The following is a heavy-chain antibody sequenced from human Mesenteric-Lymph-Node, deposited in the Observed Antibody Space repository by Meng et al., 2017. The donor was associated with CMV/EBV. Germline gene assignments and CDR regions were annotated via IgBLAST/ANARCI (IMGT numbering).Heavy chain of an antibody. CDR2: INWHGVST. J-gene: IGHJ4*02. D-gene: IGHD1-26*01. V-gene: IGHV3-20*03. Sequence: SRFIFNAHGMSWVRTAPGEGLEWVSGINWHGVSTGYADSVKGRFTISRDNAKNSLFLQMNSLRAEDTALYYCARDPMGGSYKGYFDYWGQGILVTVSS. CDR3: ARDPMGGSYKGYFDY. CDR1: RFIFNAHG.